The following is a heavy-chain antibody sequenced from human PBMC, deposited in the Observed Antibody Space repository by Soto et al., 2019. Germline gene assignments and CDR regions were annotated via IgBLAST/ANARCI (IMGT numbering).Heavy chain of an antibody. V-gene: IGHV4-4*07. CDR3: ARTVGAAYYFDF. Sequence: SETLSLTCNVSGDSMTKYYWSWIRQPAGKGLEWIGRIYTSGSTNYNPSLKSRVTMSIDTSNNHFSLNLKSVTAADTAVYYCARTVGAAYYFDFWGQGALVTVYS. D-gene: IGHD1-26*01. CDR1: GDSMTKYY. CDR2: IYTSGST. J-gene: IGHJ4*02.